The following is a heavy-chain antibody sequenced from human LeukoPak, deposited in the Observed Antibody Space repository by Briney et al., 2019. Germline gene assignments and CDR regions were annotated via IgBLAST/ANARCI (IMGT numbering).Heavy chain of an antibody. J-gene: IGHJ5*02. V-gene: IGHV4-31*03. Sequence: SETLSLTCTVSGGSISSGGYYWSWIRQHPGKGLEWIGYIYYSGSTYYNPSLKSRVTISVDTSKNQFSLKLRSVTAADTAVYYCARDITGTTFDPWGQGTLVTVSS. CDR2: IYYSGST. CDR3: ARDITGTTFDP. D-gene: IGHD1-14*01. CDR1: GGSISSGGYY.